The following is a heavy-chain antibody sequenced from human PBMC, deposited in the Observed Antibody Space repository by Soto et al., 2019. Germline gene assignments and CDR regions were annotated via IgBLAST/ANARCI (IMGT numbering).Heavy chain of an antibody. CDR2: LYDVDGS. D-gene: IGHD1-1*01. J-gene: IGHJ3*01. Sequence: DVQLVESGGGLVQPGESLRLSCAASGLTVSGKKYVAWVRQAPGKGLEWVSALYDVDGSFYSDSMKGRFTTSSDSSKTTVYLQMNDLRPADTAVYYCATWHEREHAYDVWGQGTTVTVSS. CDR3: ATWHEREHAYDV. CDR1: GLTVSGKKY. V-gene: IGHV3-53*01.